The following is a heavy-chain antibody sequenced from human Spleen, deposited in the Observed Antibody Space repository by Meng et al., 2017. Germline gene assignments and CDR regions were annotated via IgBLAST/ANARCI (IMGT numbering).Heavy chain of an antibody. CDR3: ARAGGWFDP. V-gene: IGHV4-38-2*01. CDR1: GDSISTSYY. CDR2: IYYSGST. Sequence: QVQLPESGPGLVKPPGTLSLTCAVSGDSISTSYYWAWIRQPPGKGLEWIANIYYSGSTYYNPSLKSRVTISVDTSKNQFSLKVSSVTAADTAVYYCARAGGWFDPWGQGSLVTVSS. J-gene: IGHJ5*02. D-gene: IGHD1-26*01.